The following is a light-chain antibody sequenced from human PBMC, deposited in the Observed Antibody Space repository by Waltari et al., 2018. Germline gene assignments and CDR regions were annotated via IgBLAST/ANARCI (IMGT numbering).Light chain of an antibody. CDR1: HGISTA. CDR3: QQRNSYPWT. V-gene: IGKV1-17*01. CDR2: AAS. J-gene: IGKJ1*01. Sequence: DIQMTQSPSSLSASVGDKVTITCRASHGISTALAWYQQKPGKAPKLLIYAASSLQSGVPSRFSGSGSGTDFTLTISSLQPEDFAVYYCQQRNSYPWTFGQGTKVEIK.